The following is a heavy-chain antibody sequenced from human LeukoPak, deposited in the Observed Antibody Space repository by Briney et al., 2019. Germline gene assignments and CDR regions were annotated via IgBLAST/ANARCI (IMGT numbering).Heavy chain of an antibody. D-gene: IGHD3-3*01. CDR3: ARADFIDAGPYLIGP. CDR1: GYSFTDYY. J-gene: IGHJ5*02. CDR2: INTKSGRT. V-gene: IGHV1-2*02. Sequence: GASVKVSCKTSGYSFTDYYIHRVRQAPGQGLEWMGWINTKSGRTSSARKFQGRVTMTRDPSITTVYMDMAWLTSDDTAIYFCARADFIDAGPYLIGPWGQGTLVTVSS.